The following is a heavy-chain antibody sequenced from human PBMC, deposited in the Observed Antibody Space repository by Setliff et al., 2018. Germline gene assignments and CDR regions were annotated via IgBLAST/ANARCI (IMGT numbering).Heavy chain of an antibody. CDR3: ARERKSGWIVRFYDS. J-gene: IGHJ4*02. CDR1: GGSISSYY. V-gene: IGHV4-4*07. D-gene: IGHD3-22*01. CDR2: IYIGGSA. Sequence: SETLSLTCTVSGGSISSYYWSWIRQPAGKGLEWIGHIYIGGSANYNPSLKSRVTMSIDTSKNQFSLKVNFVTAADTAVYFCARERKSGWIVRFYDSWGQGTLVTVSS.